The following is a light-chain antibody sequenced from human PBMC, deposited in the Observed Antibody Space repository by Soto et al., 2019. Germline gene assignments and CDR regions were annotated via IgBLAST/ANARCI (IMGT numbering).Light chain of an antibody. J-gene: IGLJ3*02. Sequence: QSVLTQPPSASGTPGQRVTISCSGSSSNIGSNYVYWYQQLPGTAPTLLIYRNNQRPSGVPDRFSGSTSGTSASLAISGVRSEDEDDYYCAAWDDSLSGWVFGGGTKLTVL. CDR1: SSNIGSNY. CDR3: AAWDDSLSGWV. CDR2: RNN. V-gene: IGLV1-47*01.